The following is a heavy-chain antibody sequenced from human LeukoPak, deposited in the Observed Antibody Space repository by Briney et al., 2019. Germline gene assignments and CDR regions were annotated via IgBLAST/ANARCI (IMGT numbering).Heavy chain of an antibody. CDR3: AKDWIQFNRVFDCFDS. V-gene: IGHV3-23*01. J-gene: IGHJ4*02. Sequence: GGSLRLSCATSGSPFETNAMSWVRQAPGKGLEWVATIGNTETFYANSVTGRFTISRDNSKNTVNLQMNRLRVEDTAIYYCAKDWIQFNRVFDCFDSWGQGTLVTVSS. D-gene: IGHD5-18*01. CDR1: GSPFETNA. CDR2: IGNTET.